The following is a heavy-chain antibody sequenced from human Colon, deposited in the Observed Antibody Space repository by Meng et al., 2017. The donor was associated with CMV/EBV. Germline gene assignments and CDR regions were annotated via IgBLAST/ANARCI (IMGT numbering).Heavy chain of an antibody. J-gene: IGHJ4*02. D-gene: IGHD2-2*01. CDR3: ARENSTSTGGFDF. Sequence: SETLSLTCTVSGGSINSCDYYWAWIRQSPGKGLEWIGYIHHSWNTFYNPSLKSRVTISVDMPNKHFSLKLSSVTAADTAVYYCARENSTSTGGFDFWGQGTLVTVSS. CDR2: IHHSWNT. V-gene: IGHV4-30-4*08. CDR1: GGSINSCDYY.